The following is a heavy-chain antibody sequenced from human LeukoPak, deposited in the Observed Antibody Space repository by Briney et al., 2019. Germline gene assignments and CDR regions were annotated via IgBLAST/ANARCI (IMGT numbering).Heavy chain of an antibody. D-gene: IGHD3-9*01. J-gene: IGHJ6*02. CDR2: IRNKANSYTT. Sequence: GGSLRLSCAASGFTFSDHYMDWVRQAPGKGLEWVGRIRNKANSYTTEYAASVKGRFTISRDDSKNSVNLQMNSLKTEDTAVYYCARGADSLTGYHYYYGMDVWGQGTTVTVSS. CDR3: ARGADSLTGYHYYYGMDV. V-gene: IGHV3-72*01. CDR1: GFTFSDHY.